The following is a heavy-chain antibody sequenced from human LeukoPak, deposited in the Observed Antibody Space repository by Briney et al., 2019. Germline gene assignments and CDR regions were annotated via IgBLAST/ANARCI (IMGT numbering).Heavy chain of an antibody. CDR3: ARGKQGRSSFDY. D-gene: IGHD6-19*01. J-gene: IGHJ4*02. Sequence: SETLSLTCAVYGGSFSGYYWSWIRQPPGKGLEWIGEINHSGSTNYNPSLKSRVTISVDTSKNQFSLKLSSVTAADTAVYYCARGKQGRSSFDYWGQGTLVTVSS. V-gene: IGHV4-34*01. CDR2: INHSGST. CDR1: GGSFSGYY.